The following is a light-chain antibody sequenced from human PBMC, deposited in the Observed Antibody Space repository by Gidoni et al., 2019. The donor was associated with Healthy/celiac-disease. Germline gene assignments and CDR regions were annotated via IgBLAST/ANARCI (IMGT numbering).Light chain of an antibody. V-gene: IGKV1-5*03. J-gene: IGKJ1*01. CDR2: KAS. Sequence: DIQMTQSPSTLSASVGGRVTITCRASQSISSWLAWYQQKPGKAPKLLIYKASSLESGVPSRFSGSGSGTEFTLTISSRQPDDFATYYCQQYNSYPWTFGQGTKVEIK. CDR3: QQYNSYPWT. CDR1: QSISSW.